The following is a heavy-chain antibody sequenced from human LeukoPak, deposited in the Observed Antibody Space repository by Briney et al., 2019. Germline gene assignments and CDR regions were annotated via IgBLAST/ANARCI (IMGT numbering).Heavy chain of an antibody. Sequence: SETLSLTCTVSGGSISSYYWNWIRQPAGKGLEWIGRIYTSGSTNYNPSLKSRVTMSVDTSKNQFSLKLSSVTAADTAVYYCARAPLDEVVPAAIGAFDIWGQGTMVTVSS. CDR2: IYTSGST. CDR1: GGSISSYY. J-gene: IGHJ3*02. V-gene: IGHV4-4*07. D-gene: IGHD2-2*01. CDR3: ARAPLDEVVPAAIGAFDI.